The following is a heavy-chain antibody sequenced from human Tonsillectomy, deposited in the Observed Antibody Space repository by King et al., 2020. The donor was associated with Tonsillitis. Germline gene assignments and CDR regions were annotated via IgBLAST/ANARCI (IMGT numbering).Heavy chain of an antibody. CDR2: IYYGGST. D-gene: IGHD6-13*01. Sequence: VQLVESGGGLIQPGGSLRLSCAASGFIVSSNYMSWVRQAPGKGLEWVSIIYYGGSTYYADSVKGRFTISRDNSKNTLYLQMNSQRAEDTAVYYCARDVAAAGFLWDWGQGTLVTVSS. CDR3: ARDVAAAGFLWD. J-gene: IGHJ4*02. V-gene: IGHV3-53*01. CDR1: GFIVSSNY.